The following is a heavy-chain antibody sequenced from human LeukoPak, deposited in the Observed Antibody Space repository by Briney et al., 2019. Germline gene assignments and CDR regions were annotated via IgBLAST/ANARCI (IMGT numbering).Heavy chain of an antibody. V-gene: IGHV1-2*02. Sequence: ASVKVSCQTSGYTFTDFYLNWVRQAPGQGLEWMGWINPYSGATISAERFQGRMTMTWDASIGTAYMQLTRLRSDDTAVYYCATASITHTRDPGGQGTLVTVSS. J-gene: IGHJ5*02. CDR2: INPYSGAT. CDR1: GYTFTDFY. CDR3: ATASITHTRDP. D-gene: IGHD6-6*01.